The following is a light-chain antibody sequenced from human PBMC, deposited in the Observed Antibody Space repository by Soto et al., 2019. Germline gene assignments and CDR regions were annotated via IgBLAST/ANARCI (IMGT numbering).Light chain of an antibody. CDR3: QVWDSSSDQPGDV. CDR1: NIGSKS. J-gene: IGLJ1*01. CDR2: YDS. V-gene: IGLV3-21*04. Sequence: SYELTQPPSVSVAPGKTARITCGGNNIGSKSVHWYQQKPGQAPVLVIYYDSDRPSGIPERFSGSNSGNTATLTISRVEAGDEADYYCQVWDSSSDQPGDVFGTGTKLTVL.